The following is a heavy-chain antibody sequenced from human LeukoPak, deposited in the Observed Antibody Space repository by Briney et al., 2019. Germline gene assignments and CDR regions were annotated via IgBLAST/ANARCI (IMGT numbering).Heavy chain of an antibody. J-gene: IGHJ4*02. D-gene: IGHD3-16*02. V-gene: IGHV1-18*01. CDR3: ARVLMITFGGVIENVDY. CDR1: GYTFTSYG. Sequence: GASVKVSCKASGYTFTSYGISWVRQAPGQGLEWMGWISPYNGNTNYAQKLQGRVTMTTDTSTSTAYMELRSLRSDDTAVYYCARVLMITFGGVIENVDYWGQGTLVTVSS. CDR2: ISPYNGNT.